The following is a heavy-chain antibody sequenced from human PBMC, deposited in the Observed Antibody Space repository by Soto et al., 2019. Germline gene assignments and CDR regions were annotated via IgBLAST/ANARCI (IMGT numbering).Heavy chain of an antibody. CDR2: IYHSGST. V-gene: IGHV4-30-2*01. CDR3: ARVSRQSPQYYFDY. CDR1: GGSSSSGGYS. Sequence: SETLSLTCAVSGGSSSSGGYSWSWIRQPPGKGLEWIGYIYHSGSTYYNPSLKSRVTISVDRSKNQFSLKLSSVTAADTAVYYCARVSRQSPQYYFDYWGQGTLVTVSS. D-gene: IGHD4-4*01. J-gene: IGHJ4*02.